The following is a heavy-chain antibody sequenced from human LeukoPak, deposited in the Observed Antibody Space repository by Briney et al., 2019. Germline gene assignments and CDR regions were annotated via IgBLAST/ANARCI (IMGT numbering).Heavy chain of an antibody. D-gene: IGHD6-13*01. CDR1: GGSISSSSYY. Sequence: SETLSLTCTASGGSISSSSYYWGWIRQPPGKGLEWIGSIYYSGSTYYNPSLKSRVTISVDTSKNQFSLKLSSVTAADTAVYYCARREQLEPFDYWGQGTLVTVSS. J-gene: IGHJ4*02. V-gene: IGHV4-39*01. CDR3: ARREQLEPFDY. CDR2: IYYSGST.